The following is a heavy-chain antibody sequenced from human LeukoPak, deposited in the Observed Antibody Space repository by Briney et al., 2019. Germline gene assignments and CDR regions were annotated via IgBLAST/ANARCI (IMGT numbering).Heavy chain of an antibody. J-gene: IGHJ5*02. CDR1: GFTFSSYA. CDR3: AKDRHPYYYDSSGYWVGNWFDP. D-gene: IGHD3-22*01. V-gene: IGHV3-23*01. CDR2: ISGSGGST. Sequence: GGSLRLSCAASGFTFSSYAMSWVRQAPGKGLEWVSAISGSGGSTYYADSVKGRFTISRDNSKNTLYLQMNSLRAEDTAVYYCAKDRHPYYYDSSGYWVGNWFDPWGQGTLSPSPQ.